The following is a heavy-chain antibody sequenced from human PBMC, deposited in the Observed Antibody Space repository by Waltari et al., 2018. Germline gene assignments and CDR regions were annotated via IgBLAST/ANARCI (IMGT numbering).Heavy chain of an antibody. Sequence: QLQVQESGPGLVKPSETLSLTCTVSGGAITTTTYYWGWIRQPPGTGLEWIGSIYYNGNTYYNPSLKSRVTISADTSKNQFSLNLNSVTAADTAVYYCASLLTGDWGQGVLVTVSS. CDR3: ASLLTGD. D-gene: IGHD3-9*01. J-gene: IGHJ4*02. CDR1: GGAITTTTYY. CDR2: IYYNGNT. V-gene: IGHV4-39*01.